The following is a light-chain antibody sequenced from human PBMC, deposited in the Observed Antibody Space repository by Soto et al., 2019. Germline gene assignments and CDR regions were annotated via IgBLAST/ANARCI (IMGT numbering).Light chain of an antibody. CDR3: QQYGSSPWT. V-gene: IGKV3-20*01. J-gene: IGKJ1*01. CDR2: GAS. Sequence: EIVLTQSPGTLSLSPGERATLSCRASQSVSSNYLAWYQQKPGQAPRPLIYGASSRATGIPDRFSGSGAGTEFSLTMSRLESEDFVVYYCQQYGSSPWTFGQGTKVEIK. CDR1: QSVSSNY.